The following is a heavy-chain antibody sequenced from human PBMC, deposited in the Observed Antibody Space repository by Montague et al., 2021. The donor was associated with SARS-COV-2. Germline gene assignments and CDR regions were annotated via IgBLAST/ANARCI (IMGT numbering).Heavy chain of an antibody. D-gene: IGHD5-24*01. J-gene: IGHJ4*02. V-gene: IGHV4-34*01. CDR1: GGSFSGHY. Sequence: SETLSLTCGVYGGSFSGHYWSWIRQPPGKGLEWIGGINHSGSTNYNPSLRSRVTISVDTSKNQFSLKLSSVTAADTAVYYCARQGSDGYNTYYFDYWGQGTLVTVSS. CDR2: INHSGST. CDR3: ARQGSDGYNTYYFDY.